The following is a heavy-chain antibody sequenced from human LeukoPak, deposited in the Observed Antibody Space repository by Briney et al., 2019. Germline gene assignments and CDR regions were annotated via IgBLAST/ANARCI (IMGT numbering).Heavy chain of an antibody. D-gene: IGHD3-3*01. CDR2: INQSGTT. Sequence: SETLSLTCAVYGGSVSDYYWTWIRQPPGKGLEWIGEINQSGTTYYNTSPKSRVTISPNTSKNQVSLKLTSVTAADTAVYYCSLEWLHWGQGTLVTVSS. CDR3: SLEWLH. CDR1: GGSVSDYY. V-gene: IGHV4-34*01. J-gene: IGHJ4*02.